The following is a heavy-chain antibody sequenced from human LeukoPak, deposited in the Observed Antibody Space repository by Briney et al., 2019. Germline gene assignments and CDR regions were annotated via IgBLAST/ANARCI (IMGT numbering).Heavy chain of an antibody. CDR2: IKQDGSEK. CDR1: GFTFSSYA. J-gene: IGHJ6*03. D-gene: IGHD3-16*01. V-gene: IGHV3-7*01. Sequence: GGSLRLSCAASGFTFSSYAMSWVRQAPGKGLEWVANIKQDGSEKYYVDSVKGRFTISRDNAKNSLYLQMNSLRAEDTAVYYCARDRRFTHMDVWGKGTAVTVSS. CDR3: ARDRRFTHMDV.